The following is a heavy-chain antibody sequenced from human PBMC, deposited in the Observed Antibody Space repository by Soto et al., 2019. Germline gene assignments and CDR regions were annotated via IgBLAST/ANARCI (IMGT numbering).Heavy chain of an antibody. D-gene: IGHD5-12*01. Sequence: GGSLRLSCAASGFTFSNCWMSWVRQAPGKGLEWVANIKQDGSEKHYVDSVKGRFTVSRDNAEESLYLQMDSLRPDDTALYYCVRGYSDYTDYFDYWGQGALVTVSS. V-gene: IGHV3-7*03. J-gene: IGHJ4*02. CDR3: VRGYSDYTDYFDY. CDR1: GFTFSNCW. CDR2: IKQDGSEK.